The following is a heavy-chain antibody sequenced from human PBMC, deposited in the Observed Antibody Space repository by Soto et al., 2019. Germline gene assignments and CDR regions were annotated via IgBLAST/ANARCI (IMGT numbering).Heavy chain of an antibody. CDR3: ARAITTAGGY. Sequence: EVQLVESGGGLVQPGGSLRLSCVASGFTFSTYWMTWVRQAPGKGLVWVASINQDGSEIYYVDSVKGRFTISRDNANNLLYLQMNRLSAEDTAVYYCARAITTAGGYWGQGALVTVSS. V-gene: IGHV3-7*05. CDR1: GFTFSTYW. D-gene: IGHD6-25*01. J-gene: IGHJ4*02. CDR2: INQDGSEI.